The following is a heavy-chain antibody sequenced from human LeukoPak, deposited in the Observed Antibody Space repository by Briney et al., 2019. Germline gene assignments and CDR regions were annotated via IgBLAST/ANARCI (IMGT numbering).Heavy chain of an antibody. CDR2: IYYSGST. J-gene: IGHJ4*02. D-gene: IGHD1-26*01. CDR1: GGSISSRNYY. CDR3: ARLWELRIGDY. V-gene: IGHV4-39*01. Sequence: KPSETLSLTCTVSGGSISSRNYYWGWIRQPPGKGLEWIGSIYYSGSTYYNPSLKSRVTISVDTSKNQFSLKLNSVTAADTAVYYCARLWELRIGDYWGQGTLVTVSS.